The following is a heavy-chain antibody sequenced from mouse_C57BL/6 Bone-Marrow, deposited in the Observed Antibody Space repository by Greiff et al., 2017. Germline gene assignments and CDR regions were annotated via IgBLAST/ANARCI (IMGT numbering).Heavy chain of an antibody. CDR3: SRRSITRAMDY. V-gene: IGHV5-9*01. J-gene: IGHJ4*01. Sequence: EVTLVESGGGLVKPGGSLKLSCAASGFTFSSYTMSWVRQTPEKRLEWVATISGGGGNTYYPDSVKGRFTISRDNAKNTLYLQMSSLRSEDTALYYCSRRSITRAMDYWGQGTSVTVSS. CDR1: GFTFSSYT. CDR2: ISGGGGNT. D-gene: IGHD2-10*02.